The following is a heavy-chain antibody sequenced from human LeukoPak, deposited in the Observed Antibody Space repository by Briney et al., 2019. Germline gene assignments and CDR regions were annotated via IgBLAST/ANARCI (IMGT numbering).Heavy chain of an antibody. CDR3: AKDALGGYWNYVDWFDP. Sequence: GGSLRLSCGASGFTFSSYAMVWVRQAPGKGLEWVSGISDSGGSRHYADSVKGRFTISRDNSKNTLYLQMNSLRAEDTAVYYCAKDALGGYWNYVDWFDPWGQGTLVTVSS. V-gene: IGHV3-23*01. CDR1: GFTFSSYA. CDR2: ISDSGGSR. J-gene: IGHJ5*02. D-gene: IGHD1-7*01.